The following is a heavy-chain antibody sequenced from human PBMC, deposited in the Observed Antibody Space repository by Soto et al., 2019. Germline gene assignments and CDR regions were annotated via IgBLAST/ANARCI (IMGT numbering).Heavy chain of an antibody. CDR1: GFTFSSYG. J-gene: IGHJ4*02. Sequence: GGSLRLSCAASGFTFSSYGMHWVRQAPGKGLEWVAVISYDGSNKYYADSVKGRFTISRDNSKNTLYLQMNSLRAEDTAVYYCAKRKGYSGYDYLIDDWGQGTLVTFSS. CDR3: AKRKGYSGYDYLIDD. CDR2: ISYDGSNK. D-gene: IGHD5-12*01. V-gene: IGHV3-30*18.